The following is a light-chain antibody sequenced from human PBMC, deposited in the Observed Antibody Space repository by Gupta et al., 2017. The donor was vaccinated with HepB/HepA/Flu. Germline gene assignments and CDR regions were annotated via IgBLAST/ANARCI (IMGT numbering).Light chain of an antibody. J-gene: IGKJ3*01. CDR3: QQSNNWPGNT. CDR1: QSVSNN. Sequence: EIVMTQSPATLSVSPGERATLSCRASQSVSNNLAWYQQKPGQAPRLLIYGASTRDTGIPARFSGSGYGTEFSLTIRSRQSEDSAVYSCQQSNNWPGNTSGHGTKVGMK. CDR2: GAS. V-gene: IGKV3-15*01.